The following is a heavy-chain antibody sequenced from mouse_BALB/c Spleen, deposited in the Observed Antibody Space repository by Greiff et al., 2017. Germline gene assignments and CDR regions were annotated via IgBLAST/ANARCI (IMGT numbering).Heavy chain of an antibody. Sequence: VQLQQSGPGLVQPSQRLSITCTVSGFPLISYGVHWFRQSPGKGLEWLGVIWSGGSTDYNAAFISRLSISKDNSQSQVFFKLNSLQANDTAIYYCARKITTAYAMDYWGQGTSVTVSS. CDR2: IWSGGST. D-gene: IGHD2-4*01. CDR3: ARKITTAYAMDY. CDR1: GFPLISYG. J-gene: IGHJ4*01. V-gene: IGHV2-2*02.